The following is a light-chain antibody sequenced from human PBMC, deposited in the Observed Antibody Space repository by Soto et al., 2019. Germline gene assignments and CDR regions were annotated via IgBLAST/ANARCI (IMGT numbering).Light chain of an antibody. CDR2: GAS. Sequence: EIVMTQSPATLSVSPGESATLSCRASQSVGSNLAWYQQKPGQAPRLLIYGASTRATGIPARFSGSGSGTEFALTISSLQSEDFAVYYCQQYNYWVFGQGTKVEIK. CDR3: QQYNYWV. CDR1: QSVGSN. V-gene: IGKV3-15*01. J-gene: IGKJ1*01.